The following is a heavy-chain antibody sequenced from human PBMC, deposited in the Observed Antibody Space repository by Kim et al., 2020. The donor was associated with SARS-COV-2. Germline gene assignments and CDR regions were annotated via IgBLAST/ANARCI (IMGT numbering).Heavy chain of an antibody. CDR3: ATGDDYHYGMDV. V-gene: IGHV1-69*01. J-gene: IGHJ6*02. D-gene: IGHD7-27*01. Sequence: NYAQKCQGRVTITADESTSTAYMELSSLRSEDTAVYYCATGDDYHYGMDVWGQGTTVTVSS.